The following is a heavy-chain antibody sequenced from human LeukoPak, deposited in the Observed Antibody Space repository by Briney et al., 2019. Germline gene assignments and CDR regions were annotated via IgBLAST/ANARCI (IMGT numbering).Heavy chain of an antibody. V-gene: IGHV3-7*01. CDR2: ISYDGGEI. CDR1: GFTFSSYW. CDR3: ARDKPRGRYDGSIFDS. D-gene: IGHD3-3*01. Sequence: GASLRLSCEVAGFTFSSYWMSWVRQAPGKGLEWVAIISYDGGEIYYVDSVKGRFTLSRDNAKSSVYLQMNSLRAEDAAVYYCARDKPRGRYDGSIFDSWGQGTLVTVSS. J-gene: IGHJ4*02.